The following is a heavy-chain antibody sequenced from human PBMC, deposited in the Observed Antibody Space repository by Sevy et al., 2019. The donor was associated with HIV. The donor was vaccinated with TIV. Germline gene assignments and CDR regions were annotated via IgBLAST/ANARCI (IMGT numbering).Heavy chain of an antibody. J-gene: IGHJ3*01. D-gene: IGHD3-10*01. V-gene: IGHV3-13*01. CDR3: ARGGSDAFDF. CDR1: GLNLRTYD. Sequence: GGSLRLSCAASGLNLRTYDMHWVRQAPGKGLEWVSAIGTAGDTSYPASVKGRFTISRENARNSLHLQMNNLGVGDTALYFCARGGSDAFDFWGRGAMVTVSS. CDR2: IGTAGDT.